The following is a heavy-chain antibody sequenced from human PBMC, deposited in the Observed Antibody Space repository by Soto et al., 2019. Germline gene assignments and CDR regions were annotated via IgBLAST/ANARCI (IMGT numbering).Heavy chain of an antibody. CDR1: GGTFGSYA. V-gene: IGHV1-69*01. CDR3: ATALGCRSTACTLDY. D-gene: IGHD2-2*01. CDR2: IIPASGAA. Sequence: QVQLVQSGAEVKKPGSSVKVSCKASGGTFGSYAFSWVRQAPGQGLEWMGGIIPASGAAHYAQKFQGRVTITADASTSTAYMELRSLSSQDTAVYYCATALGCRSTACTLDYWGQGTRVIVSS. J-gene: IGHJ4*02.